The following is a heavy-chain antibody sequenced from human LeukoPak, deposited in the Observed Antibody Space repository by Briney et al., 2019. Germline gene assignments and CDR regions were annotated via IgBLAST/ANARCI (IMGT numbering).Heavy chain of an antibody. V-gene: IGHV4-34*01. J-gene: IGHJ5*02. CDR3: ARGDFVVVTATPGFWFDP. CDR2: INHSGST. CDR1: GGSFSGYY. D-gene: IGHD2-21*02. Sequence: SETLSLTCAVYGGSFSGYYWSWIRQPPGKGLEWIGEINHSGSTNYNPSLKSRVTISVDTSKNQFSLKLSSVTAADTAVYYCARGDFVVVTATPGFWFDPWGQGTLVTVSS.